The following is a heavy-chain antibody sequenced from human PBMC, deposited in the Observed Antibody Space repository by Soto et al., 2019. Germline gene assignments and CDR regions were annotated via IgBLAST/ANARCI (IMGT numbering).Heavy chain of an antibody. CDR3: ARERGDYYGSGSYVRFDP. CDR2: IWYDGSKK. J-gene: IGHJ5*02. Sequence: QVQLVESGGGVVQPGRSLRLSCAASGFTFSSYGMHWVRQAPGKGLEWVAVIWYDGSKKYYADSVKGRFTISRDNSKNTLYLQMNSLRAEDTAVYYCARERGDYYGSGSYVRFDPWGQGTLVTVSS. CDR1: GFTFSSYG. V-gene: IGHV3-33*01. D-gene: IGHD3-10*01.